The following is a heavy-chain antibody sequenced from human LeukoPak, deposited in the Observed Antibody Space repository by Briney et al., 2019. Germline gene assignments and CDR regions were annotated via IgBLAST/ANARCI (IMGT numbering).Heavy chain of an antibody. J-gene: IGHJ4*02. CDR2: IYYSGST. CDR1: ARCISRGGYS. CDR3: ARGGDYYDSSGYYWFDY. Sequence: SLILSLTCPVSARCISRGGYSRTSIRQPLGKGFVRPRYIYYSGSTYYNPSIMSRVTISVDRSKNQFSLKLSSVTAADTAVYYCARGGDYYDSSGYYWFDYWGQGTLVTVSS. D-gene: IGHD3-22*01. V-gene: IGHV4-30-2*01.